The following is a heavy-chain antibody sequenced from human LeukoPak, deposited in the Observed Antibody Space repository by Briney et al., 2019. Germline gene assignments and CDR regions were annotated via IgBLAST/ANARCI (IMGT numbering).Heavy chain of an antibody. CDR3: ARHSYSGSDPFDY. V-gene: IGHV1-46*02. Sequence: ASVKVSCKASGGTFNSYAFSWVRQAPGQGLEWMGVINPIGYSTTYAQKFQGRVTMTKDTSTSTVYMELSSLRSEDTAVYYCARHSYSGSDPFDYWGQGTLVTVSS. D-gene: IGHD5-12*01. CDR2: INPIGYST. CDR1: GGTFNSYA. J-gene: IGHJ4*02.